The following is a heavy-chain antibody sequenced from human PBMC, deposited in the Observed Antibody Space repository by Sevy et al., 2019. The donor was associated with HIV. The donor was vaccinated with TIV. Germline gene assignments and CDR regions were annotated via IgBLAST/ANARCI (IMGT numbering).Heavy chain of an antibody. CDR1: GYTFSTYG. CDR2: INTFTGDT. J-gene: IGHJ4*02. Sequence: ASVKVSCEASGYTFSTYGINWVRQAPGQGLEWMGWINTFTGDTNYLQKLQDRVTRTKDTSTSTVYMELRSLRSDDTAVYYCARGYCSGGRCYPGGYWGQGTLVTVSS. D-gene: IGHD2-15*01. CDR3: ARGYCSGGRCYPGGY. V-gene: IGHV1-18*01.